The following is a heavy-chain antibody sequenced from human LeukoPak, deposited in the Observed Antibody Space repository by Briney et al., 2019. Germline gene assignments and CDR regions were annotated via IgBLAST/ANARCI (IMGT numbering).Heavy chain of an antibody. Sequence: GGSLRLSCAASGFTFSCYWMHWVRQAPGKGLVWVSSINRDGSAKYYVDSMKGRFTISRDNAKNSLYFQMNSLRVEDTAAYYCAVKWTYDGFDIWGQETRVSVSS. CDR1: GFTFSCYW. V-gene: IGHV3-74*01. CDR3: AVKWTYDGFDI. CDR2: INRDGSAK. J-gene: IGHJ3*02. D-gene: IGHD1-26*01.